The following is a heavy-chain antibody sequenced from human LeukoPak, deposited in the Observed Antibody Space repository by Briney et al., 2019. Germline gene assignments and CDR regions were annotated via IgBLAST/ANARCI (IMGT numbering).Heavy chain of an antibody. Sequence: GGSLRLSCAASGFTFSSYSMNRVRQAPGKGPEWVSAISGSGDRTYYADSVKGQFTISRDNSKNTLYLQMNSLRAEDTAVYYCAKDAPRGGYYYYAMDAWGQGTTVTVSS. CDR2: ISGSGDRT. V-gene: IGHV3-23*01. CDR3: AKDAPRGGYYYYAMDA. CDR1: GFTFSSYS. J-gene: IGHJ6*02. D-gene: IGHD3-10*01.